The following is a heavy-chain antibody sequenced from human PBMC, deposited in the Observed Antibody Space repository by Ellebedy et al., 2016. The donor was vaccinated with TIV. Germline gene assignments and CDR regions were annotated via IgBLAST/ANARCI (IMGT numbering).Heavy chain of an antibody. D-gene: IGHD2-15*01. CDR1: GFTFSNYW. V-gene: IGHV3-7*01. J-gene: IGHJ4*02. CDR3: VKDARLASY. CDR2: IRNDGGER. Sequence: GESLKISCAASGFTFSNYWMAWVRQAPGKGLEWVANIRNDGGERFYVDSVKGRFTISRDNAKNLLFLQMNSLRAEDTAVYYCVKDARLASYWGQGTLVTVSS.